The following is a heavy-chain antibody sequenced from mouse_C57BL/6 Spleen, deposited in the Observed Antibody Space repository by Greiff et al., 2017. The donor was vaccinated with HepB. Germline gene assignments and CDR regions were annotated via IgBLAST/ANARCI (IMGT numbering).Heavy chain of an antibody. CDR1: GFTFSDYY. V-gene: IGHV5-12*01. J-gene: IGHJ1*03. Sequence: DVKLVESGGGLVQPGGSLKLSCAASGFTFSDYYMYWVRQTPEKRLEWVAYISNGGGSTYYPDTVKGRFTIARDNAKNTLYLQMSRLKSEDTAMYYCARRGNYGSSSWYFDVWGTGTTVTVSS. CDR3: ARRGNYGSSSWYFDV. D-gene: IGHD1-1*01. CDR2: ISNGGGST.